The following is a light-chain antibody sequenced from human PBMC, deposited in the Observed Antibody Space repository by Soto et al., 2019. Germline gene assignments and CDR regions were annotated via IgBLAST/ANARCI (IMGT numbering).Light chain of an antibody. V-gene: IGKV1-5*03. CDR3: HQCNSFPLT. Sequence: DTQMTQSPSILSASIGDRGTISCRASQKINRWLGWYQQKPGKAPKLLIYESSILLSGVPSRFTGSGSGTEFTLTISILQPDDVATYYCHQCNSFPLTFGGGTKVEIK. CDR1: QKINRW. J-gene: IGKJ4*01. CDR2: ESS.